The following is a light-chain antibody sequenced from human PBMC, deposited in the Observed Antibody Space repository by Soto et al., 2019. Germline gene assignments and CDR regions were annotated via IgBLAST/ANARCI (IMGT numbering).Light chain of an antibody. CDR2: DAS. V-gene: IGKV1-5*01. CDR3: QQYNGLIT. J-gene: IGKJ5*01. Sequence: DTQMTQSPSTLSASVGDRVTITCRASQGISRWLAWYQQKPGKAPNLLIYDASSLESGVPSRFSGSGSGTEFTLTISTLQPDDFATYYCQQYNGLITFGQGTRLEIK. CDR1: QGISRW.